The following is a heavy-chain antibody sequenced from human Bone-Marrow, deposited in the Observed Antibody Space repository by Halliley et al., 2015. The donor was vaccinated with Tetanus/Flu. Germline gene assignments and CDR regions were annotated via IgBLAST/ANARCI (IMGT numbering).Heavy chain of an antibody. D-gene: IGHD6-13*01. CDR1: GFTFSTYA. CDR3: AKPKIAAEINYFFDY. V-gene: IGHV3-23*01. Sequence: SLRLSCTASGFTFSTYAMNWVRQAPGKGLEWVSGISGSGPNTYYADSVQGRFTISRDNSRNTLYLQLNGLRAEDTAIYYCAKPKIAAEINYFFDYWGRGTLVTVSS. J-gene: IGHJ4*02. CDR2: ISGSGPNT.